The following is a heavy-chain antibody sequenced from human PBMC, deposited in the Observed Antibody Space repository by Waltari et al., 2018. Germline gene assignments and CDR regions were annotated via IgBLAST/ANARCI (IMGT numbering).Heavy chain of an antibody. J-gene: IGHJ4*02. CDR3: AREGSSWTPFDC. Sequence: EVQLVESGGGLVKPGGSLRLSCAASGFNCRTYTMNWVRQAPGKSPEWVSSISSSSRFIYYADSMKGRFTISRDNAKNSLYLQMDSLRVEDTATYYCAREGSSWTPFDCWGQGTQVTVSS. CDR1: GFNCRTYT. D-gene: IGHD6-13*01. CDR2: ISSSSRFI. V-gene: IGHV3-21*01.